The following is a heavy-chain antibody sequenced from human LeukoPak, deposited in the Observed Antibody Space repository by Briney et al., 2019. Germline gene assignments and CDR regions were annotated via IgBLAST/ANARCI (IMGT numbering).Heavy chain of an antibody. D-gene: IGHD5-12*01. V-gene: IGHV3-48*03. CDR3: ARESGYSGYGDAFDI. CDR1: GFTFSSHE. Sequence: PGGSLRLSCAASGFTFSSHEMNWVRQAPGKGLEWVSHISSGAGTVYYADSVKGRFTISRDNAKNSLYLQMNSLRAEDTAVYYCARESGYSGYGDAFDIWGHGTMVAVSS. J-gene: IGHJ3*02. CDR2: ISSGAGTV.